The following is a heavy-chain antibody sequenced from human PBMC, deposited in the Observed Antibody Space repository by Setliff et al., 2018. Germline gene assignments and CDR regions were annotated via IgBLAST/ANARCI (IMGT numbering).Heavy chain of an antibody. J-gene: IGHJ4*02. CDR3: ARSVAAAATKF. CDR2: IDPSGNT. CDR1: GGSISSGSNY. D-gene: IGHD6-25*01. Sequence: SETLSLTCTVSGGSISSGSNYWSWIRQPAGRGLEWIGHIDPSGNTNYHPSLKSRVTISGDTSKNQFSLKLTSVTAADTAVYFCARSVAAAATKFWGQGIAVTVSS. V-gene: IGHV4-61*09.